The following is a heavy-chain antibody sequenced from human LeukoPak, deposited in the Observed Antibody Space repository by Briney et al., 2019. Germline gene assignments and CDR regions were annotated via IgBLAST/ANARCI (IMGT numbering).Heavy chain of an antibody. CDR3: ARGIVSAKGHFDY. CDR2: INPSGGST. CDR1: GYTFIRYY. Sequence: ASVKVSCKASGYTFIRYYMHWVRQAPGQGLEWMGIINPSGGSTSYAQKFQGRVTMTRDTSTSTVYMELSRLRSEDTAVYYCARGIVSAKGHFDYWGQGTLVTVSS. J-gene: IGHJ4*02. V-gene: IGHV1-46*01. D-gene: IGHD4/OR15-4a*01.